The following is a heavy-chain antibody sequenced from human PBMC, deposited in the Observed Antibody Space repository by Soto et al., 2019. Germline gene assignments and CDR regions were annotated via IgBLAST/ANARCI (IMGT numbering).Heavy chain of an antibody. J-gene: IGHJ3*02. CDR1: GYTFTSYG. D-gene: IGHD1-20*01. V-gene: IGHV1-18*04. CDR2: ISAYNGNT. Sequence: QLQLVQSGAEVKKPGASVKVSCKASGYTFTSYGISWVRQAPGQGLQWMGWISAYNGNTNNAQKLQGRVTMTTDTATSTAYMELRSRRSDDTAVYYCARDRRYGVDAFDIWGQGTMVTVSS. CDR3: ARDRRYGVDAFDI.